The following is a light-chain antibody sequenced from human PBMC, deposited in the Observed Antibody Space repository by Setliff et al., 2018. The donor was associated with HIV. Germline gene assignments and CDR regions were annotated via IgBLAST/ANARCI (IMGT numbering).Light chain of an antibody. J-gene: IGLJ1*01. CDR3: CSFAGSSTSV. CDR2: DVS. Sequence: QSVLTQPASVSGSPGQSITFSCTGASSDIGAYNYVSWYQQYPGKAPKLMIYDVSKRPSGVSTRFSGSKSGNTASLTISGLQAEDEADYYCCSFAGSSTSVFGTGTKVTVL. V-gene: IGLV2-23*02. CDR1: SSDIGAYNY.